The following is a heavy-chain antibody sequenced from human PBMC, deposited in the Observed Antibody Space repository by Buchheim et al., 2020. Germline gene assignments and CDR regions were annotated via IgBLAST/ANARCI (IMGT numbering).Heavy chain of an antibody. D-gene: IGHD2-2*01. Sequence: QVQLQESGPGLVKPSQTLSLTCTVSGGSISSGGYYWSWIRQHPGKGLEWIGYIYYSGSTYYNPSLKSRVTISVDTSKNQFSLKLSSVTGAETAVYYCARVVCSSTSCPLGSEYFQHWGQGTL. CDR1: GGSISSGGYY. CDR2: IYYSGST. J-gene: IGHJ1*01. CDR3: ARVVCSSTSCPLGSEYFQH. V-gene: IGHV4-31*03.